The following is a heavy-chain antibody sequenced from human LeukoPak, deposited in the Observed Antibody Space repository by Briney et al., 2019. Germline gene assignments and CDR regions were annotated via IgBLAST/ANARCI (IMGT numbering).Heavy chain of an antibody. Sequence: GGSLRLSCAASGFTFSSYAMSWVRQAPGKGLEWVSTISGSGGSTYYADSVKGRFTISRDNSKNTLYVQMNSLRAEDTAVYYCARCRGSTVTTKWFDYWGQGTLVTVSS. V-gene: IGHV3-23*01. CDR1: GFTFSSYA. D-gene: IGHD4-17*01. J-gene: IGHJ4*02. CDR2: ISGSGGST. CDR3: ARCRGSTVTTKWFDY.